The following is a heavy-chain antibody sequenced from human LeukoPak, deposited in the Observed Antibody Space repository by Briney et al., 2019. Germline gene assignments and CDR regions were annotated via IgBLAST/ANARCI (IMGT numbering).Heavy chain of an antibody. Sequence: ASVKASCKASGYTFTGYYIHWVRQAPGQGLEWMGWINPNSGGTNYAQKFQGRVTMTRDTSISTAYMELSRLRFDDTAVYYCARDSVTVTTPQIDHWGQGTLVTVSS. J-gene: IGHJ4*02. CDR3: ARDSVTVTTPQIDH. CDR2: INPNSGGT. V-gene: IGHV1-2*02. D-gene: IGHD4-17*01. CDR1: GYTFTGYY.